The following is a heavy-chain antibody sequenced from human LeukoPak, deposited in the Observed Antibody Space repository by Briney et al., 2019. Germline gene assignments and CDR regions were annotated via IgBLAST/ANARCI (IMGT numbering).Heavy chain of an antibody. CDR3: ARLRYYYDSSGYPSPDAFEI. D-gene: IGHD3-22*01. Sequence: SETLSLTCTVSGYSISSGYYWGWIRQPPGKGQEWIGSISHSGSTFYNPSLKSRVTISVDTSKNQFSLMLSSVTAADTAFYYCARLRYYYDSSGYPSPDAFEIWGQGTMVTVSS. CDR1: GYSISSGYY. J-gene: IGHJ3*02. CDR2: ISHSGST. V-gene: IGHV4-38-2*02.